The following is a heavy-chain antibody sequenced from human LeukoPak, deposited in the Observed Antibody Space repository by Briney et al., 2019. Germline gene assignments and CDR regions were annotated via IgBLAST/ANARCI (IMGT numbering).Heavy chain of an antibody. CDR2: INSDGSST. Sequence: QAGGSLRLSCAASGFTFSSYWMHWVRQAPGKGLVWVSRINSDGSSTSYADSVKDRFTISRDNAKNTLHLQMNSLRAEDTAVYYCARIHDYGDYEGDYWGQGTLVTVSS. CDR3: ARIHDYGDYEGDY. D-gene: IGHD4-17*01. J-gene: IGHJ4*02. V-gene: IGHV3-74*01. CDR1: GFTFSSYW.